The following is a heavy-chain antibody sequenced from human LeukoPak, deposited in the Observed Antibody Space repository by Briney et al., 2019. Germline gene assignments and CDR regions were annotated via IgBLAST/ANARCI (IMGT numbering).Heavy chain of an antibody. Sequence: GGSLRLSCAASGFTASNNYMSWVRQAPGKGLEWVSVIYTGGSTYYADSVKGRFTITRDNSKNTLYLQMNSLRAEDTAVYYCARGGCSGGSCYFDYWGQGTLVTVSS. CDR3: ARGGCSGGSCYFDY. CDR1: GFTASNNY. V-gene: IGHV3-53*01. J-gene: IGHJ4*02. CDR2: IYTGGST. D-gene: IGHD2-15*01.